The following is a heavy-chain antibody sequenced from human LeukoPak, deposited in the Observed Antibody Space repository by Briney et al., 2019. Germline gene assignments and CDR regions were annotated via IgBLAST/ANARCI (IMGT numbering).Heavy chain of an antibody. D-gene: IGHD3-9*01. CDR1: GGSISSYY. CDR2: IYYSGST. J-gene: IGHJ4*02. CDR3: ARRRLGFDY. V-gene: IGHV4-39*01. Sequence: PSETLSLTCTVSGGSISSYYWSWIRQPPGKGLEWIGSIYYSGSTYYNPSLKSRVTISVDTSKNQFSLKLSSVTAADTAVYYCARRRLGFDYWGQGTLVTVSS.